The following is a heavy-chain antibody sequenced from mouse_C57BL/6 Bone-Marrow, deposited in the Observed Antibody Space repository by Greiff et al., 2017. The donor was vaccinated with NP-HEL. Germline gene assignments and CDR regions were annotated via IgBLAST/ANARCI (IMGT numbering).Heavy chain of an antibody. D-gene: IGHD1-1*01. CDR2: ISSGGSYT. Sequence: EVQLVESGGDLVKPGGSLKLSCAASGFTFSSYGMSWVRQTPDKRLEWVATISSGGSYTYYPDSVKGRFTISRDNAKKTLYLQMSSLKSEDTAMYYCARRGGSSLIAYWGQGTLVTVSA. V-gene: IGHV5-6*01. J-gene: IGHJ3*01. CDR1: GFTFSSYG. CDR3: ARRGGSSLIAY.